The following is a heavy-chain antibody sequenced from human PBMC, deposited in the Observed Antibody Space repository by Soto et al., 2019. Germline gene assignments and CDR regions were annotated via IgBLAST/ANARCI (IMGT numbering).Heavy chain of an antibody. J-gene: IGHJ4*02. CDR3: AKVTMIVVVTEGFLFDY. CDR2: ISGSGGST. Sequence: EVQLLESGGGLVQPGGSPRLSCAASGFTFSSYAMSWVRQAPGKGLEWVSAISGSGGSTYYADSVKGRFTISRDNSKNTLYLQMNSLRAEDTAVYYCAKVTMIVVVTEGFLFDYWGQGTLVTVSS. CDR1: GFTFSSYA. D-gene: IGHD3-22*01. V-gene: IGHV3-23*01.